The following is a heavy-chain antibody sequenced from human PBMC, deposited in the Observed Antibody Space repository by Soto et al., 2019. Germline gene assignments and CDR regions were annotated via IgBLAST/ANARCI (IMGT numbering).Heavy chain of an antibody. V-gene: IGHV3-23*01. CDR3: AKEMGDYYDSSGSWFDP. J-gene: IGHJ5*02. CDR1: GFTFSSYV. D-gene: IGHD3-22*01. Sequence: SLRLSCAASGFTFSSYVMSWVRQAPGKGLEWVSAISGSGGNTYYADSVKGRFTISRDNSKNTLFLQMNSLRAEDTALYFCAKEMGDYYDSSGSWFDPWGQGTLVTVSS. CDR2: ISGSGGNT.